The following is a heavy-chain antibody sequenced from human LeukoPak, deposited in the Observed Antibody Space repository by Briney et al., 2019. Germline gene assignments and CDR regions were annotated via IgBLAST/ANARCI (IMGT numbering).Heavy chain of an antibody. CDR2: IIPIFGTA. J-gene: IGHJ6*03. CDR3: ARDIGELRYRYGKSGDCYYYMDV. V-gene: IGHV1-69*13. D-gene: IGHD3-9*01. CDR1: GGTFSSYA. Sequence: ASVKVSCKASGGTFSSYAISWVRQAPGQGLEWMGGIIPIFGTANYAQKFQGRVTITADESTSTAYMELSSLRSEDTAVYYCARDIGELRYRYGKSGDCYYYMDVWGKGTTVTVSS.